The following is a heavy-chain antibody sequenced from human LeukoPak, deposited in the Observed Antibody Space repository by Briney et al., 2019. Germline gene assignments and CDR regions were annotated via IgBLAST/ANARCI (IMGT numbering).Heavy chain of an antibody. V-gene: IGHV4-34*01. Sequence: PSETLSLTCAVYGGSFSGYYWSWIRQPPGKGLEWIGEINHSGSTNYNPSLKSRVTISVDTSKNQFSLKLSSVTAADTAVYYCARGRLGMATITGPLFDYWGQETLVTVSS. CDR1: GGSFSGYY. CDR2: INHSGST. D-gene: IGHD5-24*01. CDR3: ARGRLGMATITGPLFDY. J-gene: IGHJ4*02.